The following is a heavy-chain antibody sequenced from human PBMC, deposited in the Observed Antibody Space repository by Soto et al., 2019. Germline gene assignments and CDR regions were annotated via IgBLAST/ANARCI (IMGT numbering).Heavy chain of an antibody. CDR1: WFTFSSHG. D-gene: IGHD1-7*01. Sequence: GRSLRLWWAASWFTFSSHGMSRVRQAPGKGLEWVSAISGSGGSTYYADSVKGRFTISRDNSKNTLYLQMNSLRAEDTAVYYCAKDGTTPPILYSIPYWGQGTLVTVSS. V-gene: IGHV3-23*01. CDR3: AKDGTTPPILYSIPY. J-gene: IGHJ4*02. CDR2: ISGSGGST.